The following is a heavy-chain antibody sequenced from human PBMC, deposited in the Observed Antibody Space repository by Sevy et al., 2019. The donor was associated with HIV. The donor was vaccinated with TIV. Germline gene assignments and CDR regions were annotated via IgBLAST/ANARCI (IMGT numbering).Heavy chain of an antibody. CDR3: ARDQDLDYIGAFDI. Sequence: SETLSLTCTVSGGSVSSGSYYWSWIRQPPGKGLEWIGYIYYSGSTNYNPSLKSRVTISVDTSKNQFSLKLSSVTAADMAVYYCARDQDLDYIGAFDIWGQGTMVTVSS. V-gene: IGHV4-61*01. D-gene: IGHD2-2*02. CDR1: GGSVSSGSYY. J-gene: IGHJ3*02. CDR2: IYYSGST.